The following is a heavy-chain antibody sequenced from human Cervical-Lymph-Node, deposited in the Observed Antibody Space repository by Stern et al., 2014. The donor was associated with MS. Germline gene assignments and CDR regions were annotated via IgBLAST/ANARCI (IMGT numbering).Heavy chain of an antibody. D-gene: IGHD2-2*01. V-gene: IGHV1-69*01. J-gene: IGHJ6*02. Sequence: VQLVESGAEVKKPGSSVKVSCKASGGTFSSYAISWVRQAPGQGLEWMGGIIPIFGTANYAQKFQGRVTITADESTSTAYMELSSLRSEDKAVYYCARDCSSTSCYDYYYYGMDVWGQGTTVTVSS. CDR3: ARDCSSTSCYDYYYYGMDV. CDR1: GGTFSSYA. CDR2: IIPIFGTA.